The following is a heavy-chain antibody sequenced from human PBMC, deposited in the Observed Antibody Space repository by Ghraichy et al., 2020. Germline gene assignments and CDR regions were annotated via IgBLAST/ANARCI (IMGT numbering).Heavy chain of an antibody. CDR2: INHSGST. V-gene: IGHV4-34*01. CDR3: ARRGLKSYCSSTSCYRTQPRYYYYYGMDV. J-gene: IGHJ6*02. Sequence: SETLSLTCAVYGGSFSGYYWSWIRQPPGKGLEWIGEINHSGSTNYNPSLKSRVTISVDTSKNQFSLKLSSVTAADTAVYYCARRGLKSYCSSTSCYRTQPRYYYYYGMDVWGQGTTVTVSS. CDR1: GGSFSGYY. D-gene: IGHD2-2*01.